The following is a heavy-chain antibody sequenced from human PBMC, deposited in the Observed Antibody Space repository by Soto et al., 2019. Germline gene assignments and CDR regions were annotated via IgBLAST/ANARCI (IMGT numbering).Heavy chain of an antibody. CDR3: AKGSGFDFDY. CDR2: LSSDGSGE. Sequence: QVQLVESGGGVVQPGMSLRLSCAASGFTFKNYGMHWVRQAPGKGLEWVACLSSDGSGEDYADSVRGRFIISRYNSKDTMYLQMNRLRVEDTAVYYCAKGSGFDFDYWGQGNPVIVSS. V-gene: IGHV3-30*18. J-gene: IGHJ4*02. CDR1: GFTFKNYG. D-gene: IGHD5-12*01.